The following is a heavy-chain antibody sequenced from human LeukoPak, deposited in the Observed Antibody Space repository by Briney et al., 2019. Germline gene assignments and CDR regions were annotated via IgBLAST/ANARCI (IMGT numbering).Heavy chain of an antibody. Sequence: ASVKVSCKASGYTFTSYGISWVGQAPGQGGEGMGWISAYNGTTNYAQNLQGRATITTAPSTSTASMKLTSLRSRDTAVYYCPRAKPRPGYSSSWYWFYPWGQGTLVTVSS. D-gene: IGHD6-13*01. V-gene: IGHV1-18*04. CDR2: ISAYNGTT. CDR3: PRAKPRPGYSSSWYWFYP. J-gene: IGHJ5*02. CDR1: GYTFTSYG.